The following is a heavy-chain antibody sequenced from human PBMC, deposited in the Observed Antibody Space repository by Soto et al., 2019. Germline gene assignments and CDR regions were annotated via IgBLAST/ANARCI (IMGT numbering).Heavy chain of an antibody. Sequence: PGGSLRLSCAASGFTFSSYEMNWVRQAPGKGLEWVSYISSSGSTIYYADSVKGRFTISRDNAKNSLYLQMNSLRAEDTAVYYCASSSSLYYYYGMDVWGQGTTVTVSS. CDR1: GFTFSSYE. D-gene: IGHD6-6*01. J-gene: IGHJ6*02. CDR3: ASSSSLYYYYGMDV. V-gene: IGHV3-48*03. CDR2: ISSSGSTI.